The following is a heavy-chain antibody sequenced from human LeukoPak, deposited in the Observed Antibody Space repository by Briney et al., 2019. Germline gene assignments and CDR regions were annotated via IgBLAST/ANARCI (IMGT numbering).Heavy chain of an antibody. CDR3: ARDRGSYYDY. CDR2: INLNGGST. CDR1: GFTFYDFG. J-gene: IGHJ4*02. Sequence: GGSLGLSCAAFGFTFYDFGMRLVRQAPGKGLEWVSGINLNGGSTGYADSGKGRFTISRDNAKNSLYLQMNSLRAEDTALYHCARDRGSYYDYWGQGTLVTVSS. D-gene: IGHD1-26*01. V-gene: IGHV3-20*01.